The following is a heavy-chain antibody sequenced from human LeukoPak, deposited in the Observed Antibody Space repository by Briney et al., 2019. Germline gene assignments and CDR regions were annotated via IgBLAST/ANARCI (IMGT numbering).Heavy chain of an antibody. CDR2: ISYDGSNA. J-gene: IGHJ6*02. Sequence: PGGSLRLSCAASGIIFSGYAMHWVRQPPGGGLEWVAIISYDGSNAYYADSARGRFTISRDNSKDTLYLQMDSLTIEDTAIYYCAGGYDFWSGHPPSQYGMDVWGQGTTVTVSS. V-gene: IGHV3-30*14. CDR1: GIIFSGYA. D-gene: IGHD3-3*01. CDR3: AGGYDFWSGHPPSQYGMDV.